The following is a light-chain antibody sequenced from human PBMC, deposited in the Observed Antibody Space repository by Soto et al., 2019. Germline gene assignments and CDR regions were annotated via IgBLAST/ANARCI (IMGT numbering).Light chain of an antibody. CDR3: SSYKYDTVIPFV. CDR1: SSDIGDYNF. CDR2: EVS. J-gene: IGLJ1*01. Sequence: QSDVTQPASVSLSPGQSISISGTGTSSDIGDYNFVSWYQHHPGKPPKVIIYEVSNRPSGVSHRFAGSKSGNTASLTISGLQAEDEADYYCSSYKYDTVIPFVFGSGTKVTVL. V-gene: IGLV2-14*01.